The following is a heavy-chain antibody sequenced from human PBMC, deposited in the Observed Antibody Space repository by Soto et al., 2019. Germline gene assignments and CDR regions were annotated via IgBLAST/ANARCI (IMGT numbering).Heavy chain of an antibody. D-gene: IGHD4-4*01. CDR3: ATWHLQEHAYDV. CDR2: FYDLDGT. CDR1: GLTVSVKKY. V-gene: IGHV3-53*01. Sequence: GGSLRLSCAVSGLTVSVKKYVAWVRQAPGKGLEWVSGFYDLDGTYYADSLKGRFTTSGDSSRTIVYLQMNGLRPEDTAVYYCATWHLQEHAYDVWGQGTTVTVSS. J-gene: IGHJ3*01.